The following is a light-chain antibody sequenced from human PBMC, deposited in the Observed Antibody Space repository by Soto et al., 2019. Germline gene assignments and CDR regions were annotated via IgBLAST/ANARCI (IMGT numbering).Light chain of an antibody. CDR3: RVWDSSSDHVV. V-gene: IGLV3-21*02. J-gene: IGLJ7*01. CDR1: NIGSKS. CDR2: DDN. Sequence: SYELTQPPSVSVAPGQTARITCGGNNIGSKSVHWYQQKPGQAPVLVVFDDNDRPSGIPERFSDSYSGNTATLTISRVEVGDEADYYCRVWDSSSDHVVFGGGTQLTVL.